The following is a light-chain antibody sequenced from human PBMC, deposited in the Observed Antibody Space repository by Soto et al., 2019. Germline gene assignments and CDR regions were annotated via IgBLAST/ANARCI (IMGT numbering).Light chain of an antibody. V-gene: IGLV2-14*03. CDR1: SRDVGGNKY. CDR3: SAFTGTTYV. CDR2: DVS. J-gene: IGLJ1*01. Sequence: QSVLTQPDFLSGSARQSTTISCTGTSRDVGGNKYVSWYQHYPGKAPKLMICDVSNRPSGVSNRFSGSKSGNTASLTISGLQAEDEADYYCSAFTGTTYVFGTGT.